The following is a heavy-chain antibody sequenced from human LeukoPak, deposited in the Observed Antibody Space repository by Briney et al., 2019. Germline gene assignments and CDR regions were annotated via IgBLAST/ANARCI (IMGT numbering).Heavy chain of an antibody. CDR1: GFTFSSYE. CDR2: ISGSGGST. V-gene: IGHV3-23*01. CDR3: AKELDSSGYFDY. Sequence: GGSLRLSCVASGFTFSSYEMNWVRQAPGKGLEWVSAISGSGGSTYYADSVKGRFTISRDNSKNTPYLQMNSLRAEDTAVYYCAKELDSSGYFDYWGQGTLVTVSS. J-gene: IGHJ4*02. D-gene: IGHD3-22*01.